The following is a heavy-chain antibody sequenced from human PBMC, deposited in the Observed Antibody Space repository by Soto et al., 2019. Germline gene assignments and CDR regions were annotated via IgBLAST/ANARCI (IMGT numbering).Heavy chain of an antibody. J-gene: IGHJ4*02. D-gene: IGHD4-17*01. CDR2: IYYSGST. Sequence: SETLSLTCTVSGGSISSSSYYWGWIRQPPGKGLEWIGSIYYSGSTYYNPSLKSRVTISVDTSKDQFSLKLSSVTAADTAVYYCARQHGDYSIDYWGQGTLVTVSS. V-gene: IGHV4-39*01. CDR1: GGSISSSSYY. CDR3: ARQHGDYSIDY.